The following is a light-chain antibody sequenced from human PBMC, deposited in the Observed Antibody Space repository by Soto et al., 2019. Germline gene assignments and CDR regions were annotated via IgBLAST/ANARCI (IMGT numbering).Light chain of an antibody. Sequence: DIVMTQSPDSLAVSLGERATINCKSSQNLLYSSNNKNYLAWYQQKPGQPPKLLIYWASTREAGVPDRLSGSGSETDFTLTISSLQAEDVAVYYCHQYYSTPSRTFGGGTRVEIK. J-gene: IGKJ4*01. CDR3: HQYYSTPSRT. CDR2: WAS. V-gene: IGKV4-1*01. CDR1: QNLLYSSNNKNY.